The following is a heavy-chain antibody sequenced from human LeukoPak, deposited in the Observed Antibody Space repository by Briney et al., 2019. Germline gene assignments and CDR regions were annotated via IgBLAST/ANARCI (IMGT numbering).Heavy chain of an antibody. D-gene: IGHD3-16*01. J-gene: IGHJ4*02. Sequence: GGSLRLSCAASGFTFSSYGMHWVRQAPGKGLEWVAVISYDGSNKYYADSVKGRFTISRDNSKNTLYLQMNSLRGEDTAVYYCAKLGELYGGYFDYWGQGTLVTVSS. CDR1: GFTFSSYG. V-gene: IGHV3-30*18. CDR2: ISYDGSNK. CDR3: AKLGELYGGYFDY.